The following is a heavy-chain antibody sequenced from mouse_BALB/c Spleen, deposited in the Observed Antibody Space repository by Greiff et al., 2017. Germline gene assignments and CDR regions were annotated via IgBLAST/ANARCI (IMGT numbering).Heavy chain of an antibody. D-gene: IGHD2-4*01. CDR1: GFTFSSYG. CDR3: ARVDYDYDVGFAY. V-gene: IGHV5-6-3*01. J-gene: IGHJ3*01. Sequence: EVHLVESGGGLVQPGGSLKLSCAASGFTFSSYGMSWVRQTPDKRLELVATINSNGGSTYYPDSVKGRFTISRDNAKNTLYLQMSSLKSEDTAMYYCARVDYDYDVGFAYWGQGTLVTVSA. CDR2: INSNGGST.